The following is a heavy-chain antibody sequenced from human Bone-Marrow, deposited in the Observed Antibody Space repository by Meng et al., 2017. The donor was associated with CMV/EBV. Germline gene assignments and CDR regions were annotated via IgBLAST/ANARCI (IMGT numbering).Heavy chain of an antibody. J-gene: IGHJ4*02. V-gene: IGHV3-21*01. CDR1: GFTFSSYS. D-gene: IGHD3-3*01. CDR3: ARDRGITIVGVSRTGLDY. CDR2: ISSSNSYI. Sequence: GESLKISCAASGFTFSSYSMNWVRQAPGKGLEWVSSISSSNSYIYYADSVKGRFTISRDNAKNSLYLKMNSLRAEDTAVYDCARDRGITIVGVSRTGLDYWGQGTLVTVSS.